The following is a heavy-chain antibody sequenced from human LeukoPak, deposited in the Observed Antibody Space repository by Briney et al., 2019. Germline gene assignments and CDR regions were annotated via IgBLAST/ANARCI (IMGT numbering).Heavy chain of an antibody. CDR2: INPSVGST. CDR1: GYTFTSYS. V-gene: IGHV1-46*01. CDR3: ARGRARDSSGYPNY. Sequence: GASVKVSCKASGYTFTSYSMHWVRQAPGQGLEWMGIINPSVGSTTYAQRFQGRVTLTRDTSTSTAHMELSSLRFEDTAVYYCARGRARDSSGYPNYWGQGTLVTVSS. D-gene: IGHD3-22*01. J-gene: IGHJ4*02.